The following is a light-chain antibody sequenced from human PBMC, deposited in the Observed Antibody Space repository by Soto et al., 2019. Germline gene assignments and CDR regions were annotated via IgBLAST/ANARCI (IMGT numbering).Light chain of an antibody. CDR2: PAS. Sequence: DIQMTQSPSSLSASVGDRVTITCRASESISRHLNWYQQKPGKAPNLLIYPASTLQNGVPSRFSGSGSGTDFTLTISSLQPEDIATYYCQQSYSTLSISFGQGTRLEIK. J-gene: IGKJ5*01. CDR1: ESISRH. CDR3: QQSYSTLSIS. V-gene: IGKV1-39*01.